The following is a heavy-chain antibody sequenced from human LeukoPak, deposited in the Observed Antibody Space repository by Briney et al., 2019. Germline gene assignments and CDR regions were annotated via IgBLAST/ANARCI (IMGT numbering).Heavy chain of an antibody. J-gene: IGHJ4*02. D-gene: IGHD6-13*01. CDR2: IYHSGST. CDR3: ARVAAGTIDY. V-gene: IGHV4-4*02. CDR1: GGSINSSNW. Sequence: PSEALALPCAGSGGSINSSNWWGWVRQPPGKGLEWIGEIYHSGSTNYNPSLKSRVTISVDKSKNQFSLKLSSVTAADTAVYYCARVAAGTIDYWGQGTLVTVSS.